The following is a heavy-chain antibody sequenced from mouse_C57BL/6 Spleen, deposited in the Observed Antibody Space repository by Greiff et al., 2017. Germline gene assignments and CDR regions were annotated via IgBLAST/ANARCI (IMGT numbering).Heavy chain of an antibody. Sequence: VQLQQSGPELVKPGASVKISCKASGYSFTGYYMNWVKQSPEKSLEWIGEINPSTGGTTYNQKFKAKATLTVDKSSSTAYMQLKRMSSEDSAVYYCARSQYPIYCDDEVRYFDVWGTGATVTVAA. V-gene: IGHV1-42*01. D-gene: IGHD2-4*01. CDR2: INPSTGGT. J-gene: IGHJ1*03. CDR1: GYSFTGYY. CDR3: ARSQYPIYCDDEVRYFDV.